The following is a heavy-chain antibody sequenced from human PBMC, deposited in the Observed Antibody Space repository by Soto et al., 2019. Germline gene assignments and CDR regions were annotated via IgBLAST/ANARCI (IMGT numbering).Heavy chain of an antibody. Sequence: QVQLVESGGGVVQPGRSLRLSCAASGFTFSSFGIHWVAQAPGKGLEGVAVISYDGIDKNYADSVKGRFTISRENSKNMVYLQMNSLRAEDTAVYYCAKDLREMATIRPDYWGQGILVTVSS. D-gene: IGHD5-12*01. CDR1: GFTFSSFG. CDR2: ISYDGIDK. J-gene: IGHJ4*02. CDR3: AKDLREMATIRPDY. V-gene: IGHV3-30*18.